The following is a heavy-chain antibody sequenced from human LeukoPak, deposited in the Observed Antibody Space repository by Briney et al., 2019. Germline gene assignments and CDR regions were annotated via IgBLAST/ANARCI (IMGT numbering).Heavy chain of an antibody. V-gene: IGHV4-59*08. D-gene: IGHD4-17*01. CDR1: GGSISSYY. Sequence: SETLSLTCTVSGGSISSYYWSWIRQPPGKGLEWIGYIYYSGSTNYNPSLKSRVTISVDTSKNQFSLKLSSVTAADTAVYYCARRGYGDYADAFDIWGQGTMVTVSS. CDR3: ARRGYGDYADAFDI. J-gene: IGHJ3*02. CDR2: IYYSGST.